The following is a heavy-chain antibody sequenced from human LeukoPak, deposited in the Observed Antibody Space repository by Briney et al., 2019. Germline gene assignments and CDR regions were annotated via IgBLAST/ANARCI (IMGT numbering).Heavy chain of an antibody. V-gene: IGHV1-2*06. J-gene: IGHJ5*02. Sequence: ASVKVSCKASGYTFTDFYMHWVRQAPGQGLEWMGRINPNTGGTDYSQKFQGRVTMTRDTSISTAYVELSSLRSDDTAVYYCARGSRVSSGWYGNWFDPWGQGTLVTVSS. D-gene: IGHD6-19*01. CDR2: INPNTGGT. CDR1: GYTFTDFY. CDR3: ARGSRVSSGWYGNWFDP.